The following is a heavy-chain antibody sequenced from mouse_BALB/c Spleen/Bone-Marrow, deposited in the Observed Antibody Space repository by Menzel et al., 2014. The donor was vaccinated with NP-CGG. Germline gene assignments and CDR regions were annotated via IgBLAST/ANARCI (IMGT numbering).Heavy chain of an antibody. Sequence: EVQLQQSGGGLMKPGGSLKLSCAASGFTFSDYYMYWVRQTPEKRLEWVATISNGGSYTYYPDGVKGRFTISRDNAKNNLYLQMSSLKSEDTAMYYCARDSLYYYGSSYGYFDVWGAGTTVTVSS. D-gene: IGHD1-1*01. CDR1: GFTFSDYY. J-gene: IGHJ1*01. V-gene: IGHV5-4*02. CDR3: ARDSLYYYGSSYGYFDV. CDR2: ISNGGSYT.